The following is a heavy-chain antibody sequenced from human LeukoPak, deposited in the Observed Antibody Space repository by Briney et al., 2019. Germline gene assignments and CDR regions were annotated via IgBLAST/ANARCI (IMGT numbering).Heavy chain of an antibody. CDR2: INPNSGGT. CDR1: GYSFTGYS. J-gene: IGHJ4*02. CDR3: ATQNNSYFDH. V-gene: IGHV1-2*02. Sequence: GASVKVSCKASGYSFTGYSMHWVRQAPGQGLEWMGWINPNSGGTKFAQKFQGRVTMTRDTSISTAYMEVSRLRSDDTAVYYCATQNNSYFDHWGQGTLVTVSS. D-gene: IGHD1-20*01.